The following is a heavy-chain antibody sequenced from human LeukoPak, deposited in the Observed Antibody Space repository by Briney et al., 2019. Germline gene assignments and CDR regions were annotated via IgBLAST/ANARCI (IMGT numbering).Heavy chain of an antibody. D-gene: IGHD3-10*01. V-gene: IGHV1-18*01. CDR1: GYNFRAYD. J-gene: IGHJ4*02. Sequence: ASVKVSCKASGYNFRAYDITWVRQVPGQGLEWMGWISVYKGDTKCAQNIQGRVTMTTDTSTNTAYMELRSLRSDDTAVYYCARLLWFGELSPGHWGQGTLVTVSS. CDR3: ARLLWFGELSPGH. CDR2: ISVYKGDT.